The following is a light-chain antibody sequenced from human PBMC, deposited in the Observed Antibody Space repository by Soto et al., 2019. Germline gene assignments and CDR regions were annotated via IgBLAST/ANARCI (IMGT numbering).Light chain of an antibody. CDR3: QQRASRPLT. J-gene: IGKJ4*01. Sequence: EIVLTQSPGTLSLSPGERATLSCRASESVSSYVGWYQQKPGQAPRLLIYDASNRATGIPARFSGSGSGTDFTLTISSLEPEDFAVYYCQQRASRPLTFGGGTNVEIK. CDR1: ESVSSY. CDR2: DAS. V-gene: IGKV3-11*01.